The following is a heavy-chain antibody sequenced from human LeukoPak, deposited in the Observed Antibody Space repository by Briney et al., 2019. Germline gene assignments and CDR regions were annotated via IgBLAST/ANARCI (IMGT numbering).Heavy chain of an antibody. Sequence: GGSLRLSCAASGFTFSGYWMHWVRQAPGKGLVWVSRVNSDGSSTTYADSVKGRFTISRDNAKNTLYLQMNSLRAEDTAVYYCARGSTRYSSGWYGLDYWGQGTLVTVSS. D-gene: IGHD6-19*01. CDR1: GFTFSGYW. J-gene: IGHJ4*02. CDR2: VNSDGSST. V-gene: IGHV3-74*01. CDR3: ARGSTRYSSGWYGLDY.